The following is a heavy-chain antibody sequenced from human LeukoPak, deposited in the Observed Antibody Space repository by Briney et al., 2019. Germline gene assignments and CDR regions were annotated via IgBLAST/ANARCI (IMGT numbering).Heavy chain of an antibody. J-gene: IGHJ4*02. V-gene: IGHV3-30*18. CDR2: ISYDGSNK. CDR1: GFTFSSYG. Sequence: QPGRSLRLSCAASGFTFSSYGMHWVRDAPGQGLERVAVISYDGSNKYYAASVQGRFTISRDHSQHTLYLQMNSLRGAATALYYCAKCGATTVVTDFDYWVQGTLVSVCS. D-gene: IGHD4-23*01. CDR3: AKCGATTVVTDFDY.